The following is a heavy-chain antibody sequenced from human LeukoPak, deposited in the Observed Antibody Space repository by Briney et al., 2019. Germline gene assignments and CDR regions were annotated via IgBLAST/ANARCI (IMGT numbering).Heavy chain of an antibody. CDR3: ARAFDYYGSGSLDY. V-gene: IGHV1-8*01. Sequence: ASVKVSCKASVYTFTSYDINWVRQPTGQGLEWMGWMNPKSGNTGYAQKFQGRVTMTRNTSISTAYMELSSLRSEDTAVYYCARAFDYYGSGSLDYWGQGTLVTVSS. CDR1: VYTFTSYD. D-gene: IGHD3-10*01. J-gene: IGHJ4*02. CDR2: MNPKSGNT.